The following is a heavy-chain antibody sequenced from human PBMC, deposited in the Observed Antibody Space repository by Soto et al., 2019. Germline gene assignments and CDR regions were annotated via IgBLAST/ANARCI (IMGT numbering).Heavy chain of an antibody. Sequence: GGSLRLSCAASGFTFSSYAMHWVRQAPGKGLEWVAVISYDGSNKYYADSVKGRFTISRDNSKNTLYLQMNSLRAEDTAVYYCARDLIATSGSYYEYYYYGMDVWGQGTTVTVSS. V-gene: IGHV3-30-3*01. CDR3: ARDLIATSGSYYEYYYYGMDV. CDR2: ISYDGSNK. J-gene: IGHJ6*02. D-gene: IGHD1-26*01. CDR1: GFTFSSYA.